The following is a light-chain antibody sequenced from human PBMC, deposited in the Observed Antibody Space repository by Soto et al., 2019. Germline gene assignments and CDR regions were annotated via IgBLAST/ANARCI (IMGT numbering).Light chain of an antibody. V-gene: IGKV1-13*02. CDR3: QQFNIYRLT. CDR2: DAS. Sequence: IMLTQSPSSLSASVGDRVTITCRASQGISSALAWYQQKPGKAPKLLIYDASSLESGVPSRFSGSGSGTDFTLTISRLQPEDFATYYCQQFNIYRLTFGGGTKVDI. CDR1: QGISSA. J-gene: IGKJ4*01.